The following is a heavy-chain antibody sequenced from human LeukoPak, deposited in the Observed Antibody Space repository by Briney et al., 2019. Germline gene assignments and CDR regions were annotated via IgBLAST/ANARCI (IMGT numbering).Heavy chain of an antibody. V-gene: IGHV3-7*01. D-gene: IGHD1-14*01. CDR1: GFTFSSYW. CDR3: ARDHTPEGDEYFHH. J-gene: IGHJ1*01. CDR2: IKQDGSEK. Sequence: GGSLRLTCAASGFTFSSYWMSWVRQAPGKGLEWVANIKQDGSEKYYVDSVKGRFTISRDNAKNSLYLQMNSLRAEDTAVYYCARDHTPEGDEYFHHWGQGTLVTVSS.